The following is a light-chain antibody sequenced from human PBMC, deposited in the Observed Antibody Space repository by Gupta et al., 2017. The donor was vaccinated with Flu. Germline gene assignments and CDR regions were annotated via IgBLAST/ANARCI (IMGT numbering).Light chain of an antibody. CDR3: QQYNNWPQGS. J-gene: IGKJ2*04. CDR2: GAS. CDR1: QSVSSN. Sequence: ATLSVSPGERATLSCRASQSVSSNLDWYQQKPGQAPRLLIYGASTRATGIPARFSGSGSGTEFTLTISSLQSEDFAVYYCQQYNNWPQGSFGQGTKLEIK. V-gene: IGKV3-15*01.